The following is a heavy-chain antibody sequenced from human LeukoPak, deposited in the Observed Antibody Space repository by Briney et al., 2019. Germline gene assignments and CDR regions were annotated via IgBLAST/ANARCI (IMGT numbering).Heavy chain of an antibody. Sequence: SETLSLTCAVYGGSFSGYYWSWIRQPPGKGLEWIGEINHSGSTNYNPSLKSRVTISVDTSKNQFSLKLSSLTAADTAVYYCARSSGYSSSWYAYRDAFDIWGQGTMVTVSS. CDR3: ARSSGYSSSWYAYRDAFDI. D-gene: IGHD6-13*01. V-gene: IGHV4-34*01. CDR1: GGSFSGYY. CDR2: INHSGST. J-gene: IGHJ3*02.